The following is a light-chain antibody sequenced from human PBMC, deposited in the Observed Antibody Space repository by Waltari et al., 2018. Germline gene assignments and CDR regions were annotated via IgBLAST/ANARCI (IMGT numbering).Light chain of an antibody. CDR1: QSVGSNC. CDR3: QQCAGSPYT. CDR2: SAS. J-gene: IGKJ2*01. Sequence: DIVLTQSPGTLSLSPGERSTLSCRASQSVGSNCLAWYQQKPGQAPRLLIFSASSRIPGIPDRFSASGYGTDFTLTISRLEPEDFAVYYCQQCAGSPYTFGQGTKLEIK. V-gene: IGKV3-20*01.